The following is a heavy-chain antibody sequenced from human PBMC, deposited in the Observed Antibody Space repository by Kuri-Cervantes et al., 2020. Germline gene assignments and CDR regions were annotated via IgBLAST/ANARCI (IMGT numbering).Heavy chain of an antibody. Sequence: GSLRLSCAVSGYSISSGYYWGWIRQPPGKGLKWIGSIYHSGITYYNPSLKSRVTISVDTSKNQFSLKLSSVTAEDTAVYYCARDPGIVGAWVGFDPWGQGTLVTVSS. J-gene: IGHJ5*02. CDR3: ARDPGIVGAWVGFDP. CDR1: GYSISSGYY. V-gene: IGHV4-38-2*02. CDR2: IYHSGIT. D-gene: IGHD1-26*01.